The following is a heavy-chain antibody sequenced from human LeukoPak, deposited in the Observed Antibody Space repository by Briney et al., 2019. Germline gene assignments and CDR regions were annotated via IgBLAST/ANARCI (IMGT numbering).Heavy chain of an antibody. CDR1: GFTVSSNY. V-gene: IGHV3-66*01. Sequence: RGSRRLSCAASGFTVSSNYMSWVRQAPGKGLEWVSVVYSGGSTHYADSVKGRFTISRDNSKNTLYLHMNSQRAEDTAVYYCATADSGSYYSGFDYWGQGTLVTVSA. CDR2: VYSGGST. J-gene: IGHJ4*02. D-gene: IGHD1-26*01. CDR3: ATADSGSYYSGFDY.